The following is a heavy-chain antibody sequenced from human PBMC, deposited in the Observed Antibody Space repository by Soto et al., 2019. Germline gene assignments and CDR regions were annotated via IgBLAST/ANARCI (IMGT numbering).Heavy chain of an antibody. CDR2: IRYDGSNE. J-gene: IGHJ6*01. CDR1: EFTFRNYG. CDR3: ARDTDFVVVTAHIGGMQL. Sequence: TVGSLILSCASSEFTFRNYGMHCVRHSPGKWLEWVAAIRYDGSNEYYADSVKGRFSISRDNSKKTLSLQMNSLRAEDTAVYYCARDTDFVVVTAHIGGMQLWGQGTTVNVSS. D-gene: IGHD2-21*02. V-gene: IGHV3-33*01.